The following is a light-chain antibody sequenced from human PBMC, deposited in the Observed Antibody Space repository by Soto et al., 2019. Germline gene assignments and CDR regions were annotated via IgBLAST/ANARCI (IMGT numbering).Light chain of an antibody. J-gene: IGKJ1*01. Sequence: DIQMTQSPSSLSASVGDRVTITCRASHDISNSLAWYQQTPGKVPSLLIYSASTLQPGVPHRFSGSGSGTQYSHTISSLHPEDAATYHCQKYNSAPWTFGQGTNVEI. CDR3: QKYNSAPWT. V-gene: IGKV1-27*01. CDR2: SAS. CDR1: HDISNS.